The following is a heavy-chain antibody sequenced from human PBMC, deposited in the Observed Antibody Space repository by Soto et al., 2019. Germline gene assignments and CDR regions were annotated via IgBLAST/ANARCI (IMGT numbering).Heavy chain of an antibody. V-gene: IGHV4-30-2*01. CDR2: IYHSGNT. Sequence: SETLSLTCAVSGDSIGSGGHSWNWLRQPPGKGLEWIGYIYHSGNTYFNPTLKSRVTMSVDTSKNQISLTLSSVTAADTAIYYCARDRDGYDSGYFDSWGHGTLVTVSS. CDR1: GDSIGSGGHS. D-gene: IGHD5-12*01. J-gene: IGHJ4*01. CDR3: ARDRDGYDSGYFDS.